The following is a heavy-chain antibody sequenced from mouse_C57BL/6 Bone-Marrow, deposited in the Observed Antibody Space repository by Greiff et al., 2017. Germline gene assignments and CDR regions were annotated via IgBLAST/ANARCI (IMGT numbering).Heavy chain of an antibody. D-gene: IGHD1-1*02. V-gene: IGHV3-8*01. CDR1: GYSITSDY. Sequence: EVKLMESGPGLAKPSQTLSLTCSVTGYSITSDYWSWIRKCPGNKLEYMGYISYSGSTYYNPSLKSRNSITRDTYKNQYYLQLNSVTTEDTATYYSARCGWDAMDYWGQGTSVTVSS. J-gene: IGHJ4*01. CDR2: ISYSGST. CDR3: ARCGWDAMDY.